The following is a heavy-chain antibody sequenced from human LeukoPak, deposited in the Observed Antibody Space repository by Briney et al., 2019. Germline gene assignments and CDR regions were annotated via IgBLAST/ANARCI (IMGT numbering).Heavy chain of an antibody. D-gene: IGHD3-10*01. J-gene: IGHJ4*02. CDR2: LYYSGST. V-gene: IGHV4-59*01. Sequence: SETLSLTCSVSGGSISSCYWSWIRQPPGKGLEWIGYLYYSGSTNYNPSLKSRVTISVDTSKNQFSLKLSSVTAADTAVYYCARLRRYGSGLYRYYFDYWGQGTLVTVSS. CDR3: ARLRRYGSGLYRYYFDY. CDR1: GGSISSCY.